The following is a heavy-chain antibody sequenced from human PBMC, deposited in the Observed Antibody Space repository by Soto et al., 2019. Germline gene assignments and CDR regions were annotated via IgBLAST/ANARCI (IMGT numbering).Heavy chain of an antibody. CDR3: ARGGYSNNYPTDY. Sequence: QVQLVQSGAEVKKPGASVKVSCKASGYTFTGFYMHWVRQAPGQGLEWMGWINPNTGGTNYAQKFQGRVTMTRDTSISTAYMEVSRLTSDDTAVYYCARGGYSNNYPTDYWGQGTLVTVSS. J-gene: IGHJ4*02. V-gene: IGHV1-2*02. CDR1: GYTFTGFY. D-gene: IGHD4-4*01. CDR2: INPNTGGT.